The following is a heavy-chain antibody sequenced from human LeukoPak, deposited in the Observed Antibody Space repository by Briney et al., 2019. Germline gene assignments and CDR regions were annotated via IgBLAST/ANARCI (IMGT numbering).Heavy chain of an antibody. D-gene: IGHD3-22*01. Sequence: SETLSLTCTVSGGSISSSSYYWGWIRQPPGKGLEWIGSIYYSGSTYYNPSLKSRVTISVDKSKNQFSLKLSSVTAADTAASYCARYRYYGSGGYYRYFDYWGQGTLVTVSS. CDR1: GGSISSSSYY. CDR3: ARYRYYGSGGYYRYFDY. CDR2: IYYSGST. V-gene: IGHV4-39*01. J-gene: IGHJ4*02.